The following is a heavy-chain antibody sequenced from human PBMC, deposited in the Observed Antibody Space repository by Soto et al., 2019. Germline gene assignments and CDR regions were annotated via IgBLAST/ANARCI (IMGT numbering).Heavy chain of an antibody. V-gene: IGHV3-30*18. CDR3: AKDLGGMDV. D-gene: IGHD7-27*01. Sequence: QVQLVQSGGGVVQPGRSLRLSCAASGFTFSNYAIHWVRQAPGKGLEWVAVISYDGSNKNYADSVKGRFTISRDNSKNPLYLQMNSLRADDTAVYYCAKDLGGMDVWGQGTTVTVSS. J-gene: IGHJ6*02. CDR1: GFTFSNYA. CDR2: ISYDGSNK.